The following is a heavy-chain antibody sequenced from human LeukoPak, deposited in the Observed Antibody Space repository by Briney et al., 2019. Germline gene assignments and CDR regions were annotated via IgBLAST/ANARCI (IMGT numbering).Heavy chain of an antibody. CDR3: ARDSYCSSTSCYVYYYYYMDV. Sequence: EGSLRLSCVASGFTFSSYWRMWARQSPGKGLEWLANIKHDGSAQYYGDSVKGRFTISRDNAKNSLYLQMNSLRAEDTAVYYCARDSYCSSTSCYVYYYYYMDVWGKGTTVTVSS. CDR1: GFTFSSYW. CDR2: IKHDGSAQ. J-gene: IGHJ6*03. D-gene: IGHD2-2*01. V-gene: IGHV3-7*01.